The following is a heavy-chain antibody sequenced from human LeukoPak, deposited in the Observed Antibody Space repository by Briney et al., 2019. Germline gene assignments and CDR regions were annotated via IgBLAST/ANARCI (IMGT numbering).Heavy chain of an antibody. CDR3: ARLVPAAMAPYYYGMDV. D-gene: IGHD2-2*01. V-gene: IGHV4-34*01. Sequence: SGTLSLTCAVYGGSFSGYYWSWIRQPPGKGLEWIGEINHSGSTNYNPSLKNRVTISVDTSKNQFSLKLSSVTAADTAVYYCARLVPAAMAPYYYGMDVWGQGTTVTVSS. CDR2: INHSGST. J-gene: IGHJ6*02. CDR1: GGSFSGYY.